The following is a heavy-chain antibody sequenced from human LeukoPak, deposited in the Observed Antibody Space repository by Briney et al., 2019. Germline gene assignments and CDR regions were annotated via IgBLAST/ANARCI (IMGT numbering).Heavy chain of an antibody. CDR3: ARVNPQRPDCSSTSCFVDAFDI. CDR1: GFTFSTYS. CDR2: ISRSSTYI. Sequence: PGGSLRLSCAASGFTFSTYSMNWVRQAPGKGLEWVPSISRSSTYIYYTDSVKGRFTISRDDAKNSLSLQMDSLRAEDTAVYYCARVNPQRPDCSSTSCFVDAFDIWGQGTMVTVSS. J-gene: IGHJ3*02. D-gene: IGHD2-2*01. V-gene: IGHV3-21*01.